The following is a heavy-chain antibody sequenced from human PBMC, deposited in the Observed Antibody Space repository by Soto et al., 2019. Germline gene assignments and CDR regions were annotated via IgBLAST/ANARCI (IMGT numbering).Heavy chain of an antibody. J-gene: IGHJ4*02. CDR1: GYTFTSYY. D-gene: IGHD3-22*01. CDR3: ARQIYDSDSGPNFQYYFDS. CDR2: INPSGGST. V-gene: IGHV1-46*01. Sequence: ASVKVSCKASGYTFTSYYMHWVRQAPGQGLEWMGIINPSGGSTSYAQKFQGRVTMTRDTSTSTVYMELSSLRSEDTAVYYCARQIYDSDSGPNFQYYFDSWGQGTLVTVSS.